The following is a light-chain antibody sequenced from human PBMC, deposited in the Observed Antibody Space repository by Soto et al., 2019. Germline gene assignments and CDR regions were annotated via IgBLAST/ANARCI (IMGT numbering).Light chain of an antibody. CDR2: DVS. V-gene: IGLV2-11*01. J-gene: IGLJ1*01. Sequence: QSALTQPRSVSGSPGQSVTISCTGTSIDVGGYNSVSWFQQHPGKVPKLMIYDVSERPSGVPDRFSGSKSGNTASLTISGLQAEDEADYYCCSYAGNDYVFGTGTKLTVL. CDR1: SIDVGGYNS. CDR3: CSYAGNDYV.